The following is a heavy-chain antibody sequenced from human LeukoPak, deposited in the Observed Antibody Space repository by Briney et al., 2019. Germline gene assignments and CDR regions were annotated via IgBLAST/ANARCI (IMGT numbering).Heavy chain of an antibody. V-gene: IGHV3-23*01. CDR2: ISATGGGT. CDR3: AKTLGIAATHPSN. CDR1: GFTFSSYA. Sequence: GASLRLSCAASGFTFSSYAMSWVRQAPGKGLEWVSTISATGGGTVYADSVKGRFTISRDNSENMLLLQMNSLRADDTAIYYCAKTLGIAATHPSNWGQGTLVTVSS. D-gene: IGHD6-25*01. J-gene: IGHJ4*02.